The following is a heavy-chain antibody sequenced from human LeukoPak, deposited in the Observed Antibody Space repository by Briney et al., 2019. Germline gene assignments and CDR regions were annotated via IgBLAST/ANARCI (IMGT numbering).Heavy chain of an antibody. CDR3: AKRPNSGSYSGSYQMEA. J-gene: IGHJ6*01. D-gene: IGHD6-19*01. CDR1: GFMVGRYC. CDR2: ISGSGEST. V-gene: IGHV3-23*01. Sequence: GGSLRHTRAVSGFMVGRYCMGWVRQAPREGLECVAVISGSGESTDYADSVKGRFTISRHTSKNTLYLQMKSQRADETAVYYCAKRPNSGSYSGSYQMEAWG.